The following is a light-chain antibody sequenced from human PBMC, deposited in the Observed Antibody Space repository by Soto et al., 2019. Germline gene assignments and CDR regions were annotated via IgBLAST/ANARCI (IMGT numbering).Light chain of an antibody. V-gene: IGKV4-1*01. CDR3: QQYYSIPKT. J-gene: IGKJ1*01. CDR2: WAS. Sequence: DIVMTQSPHSLPLSLGGGPTINCKAGQSVLYDSNNKNYLAWYQQKPGQPPKLLIYWASTRESGVPDRFSGTGSGTDFTLTISSLQAEDVAVYYCQQYYSIPKTFGQGTKVDIK. CDR1: QSVLYDSNNKNY.